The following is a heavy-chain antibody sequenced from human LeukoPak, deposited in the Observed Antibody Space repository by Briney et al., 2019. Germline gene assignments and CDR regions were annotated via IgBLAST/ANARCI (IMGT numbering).Heavy chain of an antibody. V-gene: IGHV3-66*01. Sequence: GGSLTLYCAASAFPVNTKDMTWLRHAQGNGLEWVSVTYSGGSTFFADFVNGRFSISRDQSQNTLYLQMNSLRANDTAVYYCARAGDRGSHIDFWGQGTLVTVSS. D-gene: IGHD1-26*01. CDR1: AFPVNTKD. CDR3: ARAGDRGSHIDF. CDR2: TYSGGST. J-gene: IGHJ4*02.